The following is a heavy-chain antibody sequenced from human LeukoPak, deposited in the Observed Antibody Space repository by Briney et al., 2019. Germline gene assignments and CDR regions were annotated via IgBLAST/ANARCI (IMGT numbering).Heavy chain of an antibody. CDR3: ARGGAYFDL. CDR1: GFTFDTNY. D-gene: IGHD1-26*01. Sequence: GGSLRLSCAASGFTFDTNYMSWVRQAPGKGLDWVSVLYSGGTTYYADSVKGRFTISRDNSKNTLYLQMNSLRADDTAVYYCARGGAYFDLWGQGTLVTVSS. V-gene: IGHV3-53*01. J-gene: IGHJ4*02. CDR2: LYSGGTT.